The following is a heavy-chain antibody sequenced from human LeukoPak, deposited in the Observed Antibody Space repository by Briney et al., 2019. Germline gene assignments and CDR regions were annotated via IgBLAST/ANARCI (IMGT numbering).Heavy chain of an antibody. CDR1: GYSFTSYW. V-gene: IGHV1-18*04. CDR2: ISAYNGNT. CDR3: ARAYYTIRAQSAEYFQH. D-gene: IGHD3-22*01. J-gene: IGHJ1*01. Sequence: GESLKISCKGSGYSFTSYWIGWVRQAPGQGLEWMGWISAYNGNTNYAQKLQGRVTMTTDTSTSTAYMELRSLRSDDTAVYYCARAYYTIRAQSAEYFQHWGQGTLVTVSS.